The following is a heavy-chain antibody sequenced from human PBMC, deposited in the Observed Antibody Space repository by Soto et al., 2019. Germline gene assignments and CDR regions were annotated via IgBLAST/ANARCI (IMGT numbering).Heavy chain of an antibody. CDR3: ARADIPPLGYCSGGSCYQIDY. CDR1: GYTFTSYG. Sequence: ASVKVSCKASGYTFTSYGISWVRQAPGQGLEWMGWISAYNGNTNYAQKLQGRVTMTTDTSTSTAYMELRSLRSDDTAVYYCARADIPPLGYCSGGSCYQIDYWGQGTMVTVYS. V-gene: IGHV1-18*04. D-gene: IGHD2-15*01. CDR2: ISAYNGNT. J-gene: IGHJ4*02.